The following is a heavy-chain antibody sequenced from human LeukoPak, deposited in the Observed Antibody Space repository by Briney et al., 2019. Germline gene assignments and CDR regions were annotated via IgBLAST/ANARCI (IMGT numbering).Heavy chain of an antibody. CDR2: IRYDGSDK. Sequence: GGSLRLSCAASGFTFSSYAMHWVRQAPGKGLEWVAFIRYDGSDKYFADIVKGRFTISRDNSKNTVYLQMNSLRAEDTAVYYCAKGVAVAGTGNAFDIWGQGTMVTVSS. CDR3: AKGVAVAGTGNAFDI. J-gene: IGHJ3*02. CDR1: GFTFSSYA. D-gene: IGHD6-19*01. V-gene: IGHV3-30*02.